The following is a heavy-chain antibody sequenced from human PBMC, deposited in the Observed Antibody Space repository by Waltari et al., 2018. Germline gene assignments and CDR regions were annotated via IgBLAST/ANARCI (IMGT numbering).Heavy chain of an antibody. CDR3: ARWLNKNYYHSNSDY. Sequence: EVQLVQSGAEMKKPGESLRISCKGSGYNFSTYWIGWVRQMPGKGLEWVGVIYAGDSDTRYSPSFQGRVTISVDKSISTVYLEWSSLRASDTAMYYCARWLNKNYYHSNSDYWGQGTLVTVSS. CDR2: IYAGDSDT. D-gene: IGHD3-22*01. V-gene: IGHV5-51*01. CDR1: GYNFSTYW. J-gene: IGHJ4*02.